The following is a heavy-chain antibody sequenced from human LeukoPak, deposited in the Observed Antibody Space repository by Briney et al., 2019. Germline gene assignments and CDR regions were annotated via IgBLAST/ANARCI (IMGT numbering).Heavy chain of an antibody. CDR3: AKDQGASLGYYGSGPRRGRYMDV. CDR2: ISYDGSNK. CDR1: GFTFSSYG. D-gene: IGHD3-10*01. J-gene: IGHJ6*03. V-gene: IGHV3-30*18. Sequence: PGGSLRLSCAASGFTFSSYGMDWVRQAPGKGLEWVAVISYDGSNKYYADSVKGRFTISRDNSKNTLYLQMNSLRAEDTAVYYCAKDQGASLGYYGSGPRRGRYMDVWGKGTTVTVSS.